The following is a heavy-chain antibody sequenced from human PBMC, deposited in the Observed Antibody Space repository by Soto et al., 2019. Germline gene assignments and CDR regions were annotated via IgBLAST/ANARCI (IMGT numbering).Heavy chain of an antibody. V-gene: IGHV3-53*01. CDR2: IWSAGLI. Sequence: GGSLRLSCAASGFTVSSKYMSWVRQAPGKGLEWISVIWSAGLIYYADSVRGRFTISRDISKNILYLEMTSPRADDTAVYYCAREDTMDVWGQGTTVTVSS. J-gene: IGHJ6*02. CDR1: GFTVSSKY. CDR3: AREDTMDV.